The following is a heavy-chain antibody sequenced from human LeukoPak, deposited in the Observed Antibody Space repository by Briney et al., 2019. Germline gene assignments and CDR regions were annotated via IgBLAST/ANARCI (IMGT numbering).Heavy chain of an antibody. CDR1: GGSFSGYY. J-gene: IGHJ4*02. Sequence: PSETLSLTCAVYGGSFSGYYWSWIRQPPGKGLEWIGEINHSGSTNYNPSLKSRVTISVDTSKNQFSLKLSSVTAADTAVYYCARRKLGDTYYFDYWGQGTLVTVSS. CDR3: ARRKLGDTYYFDY. V-gene: IGHV4-34*01. D-gene: IGHD1-26*01. CDR2: INHSGST.